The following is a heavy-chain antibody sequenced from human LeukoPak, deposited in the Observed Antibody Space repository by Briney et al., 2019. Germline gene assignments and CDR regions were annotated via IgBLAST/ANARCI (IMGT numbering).Heavy chain of an antibody. D-gene: IGHD2-15*01. CDR1: GYTFTSYY. Sequence: ASVKVSCKASGYTFTSYYMHWVRQAPGQGLEWMGIINPSGGSTSYAQKFQGRVTMTRDTSTSTVYMELSSPRSEDTAVYYCAREDIVVVVAATYYYYGMDVWGQGTTVTVSS. CDR3: AREDIVVVVAATYYYYGMDV. CDR2: INPSGGST. V-gene: IGHV1-46*01. J-gene: IGHJ6*02.